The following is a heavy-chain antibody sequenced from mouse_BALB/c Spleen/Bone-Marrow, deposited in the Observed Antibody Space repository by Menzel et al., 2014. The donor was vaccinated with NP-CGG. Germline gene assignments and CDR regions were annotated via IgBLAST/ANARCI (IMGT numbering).Heavy chain of an antibody. J-gene: IGHJ3*01. CDR2: IDPNTYYT. D-gene: IGHD4-1*01. CDR3: ARYWDAY. CDR1: GYTFTNYW. V-gene: IGHV1-7*01. Sequence: QVQLQQSRAELAKPGASAKMSCKASGYTFTNYWMHWVKQRPGQGLEWIGYIDPNTYYTRYNQKFKDKATLTADKSSSTAYLQLSSLTSEDSAVYYCARYWDAYWGQGTLVTVSA.